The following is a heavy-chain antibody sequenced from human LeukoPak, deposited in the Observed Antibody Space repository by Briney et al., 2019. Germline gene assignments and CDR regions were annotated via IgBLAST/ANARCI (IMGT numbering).Heavy chain of an antibody. D-gene: IGHD6-19*01. Sequence: ASMKVSCKNSGYTFTSYGINWVRQAPGQGLEWMGWISAYTGNTNYAQQFQGRVTMTTDTSTTTAYMELRSLRSDDTAIYYCAMTMYTSGWHVISDFDCWGQGTLVTVSS. V-gene: IGHV1-18*01. J-gene: IGHJ4*02. CDR3: AMTMYTSGWHVISDFDC. CDR1: GYTFTSYG. CDR2: ISAYTGNT.